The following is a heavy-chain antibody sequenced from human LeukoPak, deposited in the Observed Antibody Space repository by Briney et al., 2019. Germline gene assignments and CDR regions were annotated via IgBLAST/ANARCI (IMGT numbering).Heavy chain of an antibody. V-gene: IGHV3-7*01. D-gene: IGHD3-16*01. Sequence: GGSLRLSCAASGFTFSNYWMSWVRQAPGKGLEWVANIKEDGSDKYYVDSVKGRFTIPRDNAKNSLYLQMNGLRAEDTAVYYCASSNLGGYDTYFFDYWGLGTLVTVSS. CDR1: GFTFSNYW. CDR3: ASSNLGGYDTYFFDY. CDR2: IKEDGSDK. J-gene: IGHJ4*02.